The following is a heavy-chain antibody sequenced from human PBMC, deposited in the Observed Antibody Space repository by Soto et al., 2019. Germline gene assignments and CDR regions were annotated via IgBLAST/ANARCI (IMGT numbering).Heavy chain of an antibody. CDR1: GFSLSTDDVG. Sequence: PTRVNPTQTLTLTCTFSGFSLSTDDVGVRWIRQPPGKALDWLAVIYWADDKRYSPSLKSRLTITKDTSKSQVRLTMTNTDPVDTATYFCARSKYSISFFDYWGQGALVTVSS. V-gene: IGHV2-5*02. J-gene: IGHJ4*02. CDR2: IYWADDK. CDR3: ARSKYSISFFDY. D-gene: IGHD6-6*01.